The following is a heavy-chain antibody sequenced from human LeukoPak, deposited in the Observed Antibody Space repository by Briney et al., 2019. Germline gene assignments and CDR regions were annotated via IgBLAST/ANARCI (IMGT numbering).Heavy chain of an antibody. D-gene: IGHD6-19*01. V-gene: IGHV1-2*02. Sequence: ASVKVPCKASGYTFTGHYIHWVRQAPGQGLEWMGWFNPNSGGTNYAQRFQGRVTMTRDTSISIAYMEVSSLRSDDTAIYYCANSDWSNDAFDIWGQGTMVTVSP. CDR1: GYTFTGHY. CDR3: ANSDWSNDAFDI. J-gene: IGHJ3*02. CDR2: FNPNSGGT.